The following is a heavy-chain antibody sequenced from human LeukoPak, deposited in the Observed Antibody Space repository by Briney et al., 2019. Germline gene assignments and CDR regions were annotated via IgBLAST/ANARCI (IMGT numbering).Heavy chain of an antibody. CDR2: ISSSSRYI. D-gene: IGHD1-14*01. CDR3: ARGHREPRQIEY. Sequence: GGSLRLSCAASGFTFSNYTMNRVRQAPGKGLEWVSSISSSSRYIYYADSVKGRFTISRDIAKNSLYLQMNSLRAEDTAVYYCARGHREPRQIEYWGQGSLVTVSS. V-gene: IGHV3-21*06. CDR1: GFTFSNYT. J-gene: IGHJ4*02.